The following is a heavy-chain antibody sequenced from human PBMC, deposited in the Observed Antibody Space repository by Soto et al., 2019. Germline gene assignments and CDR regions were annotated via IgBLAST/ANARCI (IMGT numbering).Heavy chain of an antibody. CDR2: ISGGGSNT. CDR1: GFPFSSYV. D-gene: IGHD4-4*01. J-gene: IGHJ4*02. CDR3: AKDSKKYSSSLRRRYFDY. V-gene: IGHV3-23*01. Sequence: EVQLLESGGGLVQRGGSLRLSCAASGFPFSSYVMSWVRQAPGKGLEWVSGISGGGSNTFYADSVKGRFTISRDNSKNTLLLQMNSLGAEDTAVYYGAKDSKKYSSSLRRRYFDYWGGVIGVTLCS.